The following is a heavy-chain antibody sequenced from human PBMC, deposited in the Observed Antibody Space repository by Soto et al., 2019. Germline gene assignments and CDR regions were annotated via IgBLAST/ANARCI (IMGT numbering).Heavy chain of an antibody. D-gene: IGHD4-17*01. CDR1: GYTFTSYG. J-gene: IGHJ5*02. V-gene: IGHV1-18*01. CDR3: ARDPGARWTTVTTPDWFDP. Sequence: ASVKVSCKASGYTFTSYGISWVRQAPGQGLEWMGWISAYNGNTNYAQKLHGRGTMTTDTSTSTAYMELRSLRSDDTAVYYCARDPGARWTTVTTPDWFDPWGQGTLVTVSS. CDR2: ISAYNGNT.